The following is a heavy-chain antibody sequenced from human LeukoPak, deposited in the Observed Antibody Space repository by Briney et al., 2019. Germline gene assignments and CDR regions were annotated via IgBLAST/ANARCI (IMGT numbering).Heavy chain of an antibody. CDR3: ARDLGYYDSSGYTADY. CDR2: ISAYNGNT. Sequence: ASVKVSCKASGYTFTSYSISWVRQAPGQGLEWMGWISAYNGNTNYAQKLQGRVTMTTDTSTSTAYMELRSLRSDDTAVYYCARDLGYYDSSGYTADYWGQGTLVTVSS. D-gene: IGHD3-22*01. J-gene: IGHJ4*02. V-gene: IGHV1-18*01. CDR1: GYTFTSYS.